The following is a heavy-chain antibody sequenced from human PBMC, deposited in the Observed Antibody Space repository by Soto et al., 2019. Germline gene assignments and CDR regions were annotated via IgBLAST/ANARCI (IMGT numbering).Heavy chain of an antibody. J-gene: IGHJ4*02. CDR3: ARRDGSSWYDFDY. V-gene: IGHV5-51*01. Sequence: GESLKISCKGSGYSFTSYWIGWGRQMPGKGLEWMGIIDPGDSDTRYSPSFQGQVTISVQKSISTSYLQWSSLKASATAMYYCARRDGSSWYDFDYCGQGTLVTVSA. CDR2: IDPGDSDT. D-gene: IGHD6-13*01. CDR1: GYSFTSYW.